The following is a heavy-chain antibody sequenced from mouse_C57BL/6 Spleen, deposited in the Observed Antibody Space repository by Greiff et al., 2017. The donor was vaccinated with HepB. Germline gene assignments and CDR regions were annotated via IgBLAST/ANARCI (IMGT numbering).Heavy chain of an antibody. V-gene: IGHV1-42*01. CDR3: AINSDY. CDR2: INPSTGGT. Sequence: DVKLQESGPELVKPGASVKISCKASGYSFTGYYMNWVKQSPEKSLEWIGEINPSTGGTTYNQKFKAKATLTVDKSSSTAYMQLKSLTSEDSAVYYCAINSDYWGQGTTLTVSS. CDR1: GYSFTGYY. J-gene: IGHJ2*01.